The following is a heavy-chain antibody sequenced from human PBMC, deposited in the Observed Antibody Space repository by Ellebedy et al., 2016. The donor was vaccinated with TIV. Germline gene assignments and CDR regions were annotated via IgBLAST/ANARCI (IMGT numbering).Heavy chain of an antibody. J-gene: IGHJ3*02. Sequence: GESLKISCAASGFTFSSYAMSWVRQAPGKGLEWVSAISGSGGSTYYADSVKGRFTISRDNSKNTLYPQMKSLRAEDTALYYCAKEIKIAAGTSDSAFDIWGQGTMVTVSS. CDR2: ISGSGGST. CDR3: AKEIKIAAGTSDSAFDI. D-gene: IGHD6-13*01. CDR1: GFTFSSYA. V-gene: IGHV3-23*01.